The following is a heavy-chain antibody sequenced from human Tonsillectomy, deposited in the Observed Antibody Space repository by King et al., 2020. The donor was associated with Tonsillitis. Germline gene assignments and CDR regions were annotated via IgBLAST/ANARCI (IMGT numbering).Heavy chain of an antibody. CDR1: GGSFSGYY. CDR2: IIHSGST. D-gene: IGHD1-26*01. CDR3: ARHSGSYWGIFDY. V-gene: IGHV4-34*12. J-gene: IGHJ4*01. Sequence: VQLQQWGAGLLKPSETLSLTCAVYGGSFSGYYWGWIRQPPGKGLEWIGEIIHSGSTNYNPSLKSRVTISVDTSKNQFSLKLSSVTAADTAVYYCARHSGSYWGIFDYWGHGTLVTVSS.